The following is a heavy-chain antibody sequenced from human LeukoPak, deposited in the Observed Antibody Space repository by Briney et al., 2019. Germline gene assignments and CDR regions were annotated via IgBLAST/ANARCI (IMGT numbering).Heavy chain of an antibody. V-gene: IGHV4-31*03. CDR1: GRFISSGGYY. J-gene: IGHJ4*02. CDR3: ASHCSGGTCYRYYFDN. D-gene: IGHD2-15*01. Sequence: SQTLSLTCSVSGRFISSGGYYWSWIRQHPRKGLEWIGYIYYTGSTYYNPSLKSRASISVDTSKNQFSLKLSSVTAADTAVYYCASHCSGGTCYRYYFDNWGQGTLVTVSS. CDR2: IYYTGST.